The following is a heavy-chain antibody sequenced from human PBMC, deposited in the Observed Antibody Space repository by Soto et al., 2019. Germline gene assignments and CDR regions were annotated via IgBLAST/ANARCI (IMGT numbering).Heavy chain of an antibody. V-gene: IGHV3-33*01. CDR3: ARDAGGYCSGGSCSGGWFDP. D-gene: IGHD2-15*01. Sequence: QVQLVESGGGVVQPGRSLRLSCAASGFTFSSYGMHWVRQAPGKGLEWVAVIWYDGSNKYYADSVKGRFTISRDNSKNTLYLQMNSLRAEDTAVYYCARDAGGYCSGGSCSGGWFDPWGQGTLVTVSS. CDR1: GFTFSSYG. J-gene: IGHJ5*02. CDR2: IWYDGSNK.